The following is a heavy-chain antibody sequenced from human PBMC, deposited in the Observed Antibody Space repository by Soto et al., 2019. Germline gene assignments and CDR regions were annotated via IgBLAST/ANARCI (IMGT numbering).Heavy chain of an antibody. D-gene: IGHD1-1*01. Sequence: EVQLLESGGGLVQPGGSLRLSCAASGFTFSTYAMNWVRQAPGNGLEWVSAISGSGGSIHYADSVKGRFTISRYNSKNTLYLQMNSLRDDDTAVYHCVKGYWKGDVWGQGTTVTVSS. CDR1: GFTFSTYA. V-gene: IGHV3-23*01. J-gene: IGHJ6*02. CDR2: ISGSGGSI. CDR3: VKGYWKGDV.